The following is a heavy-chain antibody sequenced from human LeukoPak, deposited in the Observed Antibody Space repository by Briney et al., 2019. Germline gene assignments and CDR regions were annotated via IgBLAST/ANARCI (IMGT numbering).Heavy chain of an antibody. CDR1: GFTFSSYA. D-gene: IGHD6-19*01. V-gene: IGHV3-30-3*01. J-gene: IGHJ4*02. Sequence: PGGSLRLSCAASGFTFSSYATHWVRQAPGKGLEWVAVISYDGSNKYYADSVKGRFTISRDNSKNTLYLQMNSLRAEDTAVYYCARVSYSSGPPGYWGQGTLVTVSS. CDR2: ISYDGSNK. CDR3: ARVSYSSGPPGY.